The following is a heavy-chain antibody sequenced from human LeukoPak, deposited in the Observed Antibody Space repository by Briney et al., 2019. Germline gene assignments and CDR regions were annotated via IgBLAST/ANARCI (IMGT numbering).Heavy chain of an antibody. CDR3: ARVEVDHYDSSGYSAY. CDR1: GWSFSGYY. D-gene: IGHD3-22*01. CDR2: INHSGST. Sequence: SETLPLTCAVYGWSFSGYYWSWLRQPPGKGLEWIGEINHSGSTNYNPSLKSRVTISVDTSKNQFSLNLSSVTAADTAVYYCARVEVDHYDSSGYSAYWGQGMLVTVSS. J-gene: IGHJ4*02. V-gene: IGHV4-34*01.